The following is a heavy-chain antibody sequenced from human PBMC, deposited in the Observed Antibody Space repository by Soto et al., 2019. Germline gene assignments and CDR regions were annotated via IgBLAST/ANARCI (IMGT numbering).Heavy chain of an antibody. Sequence: GGSLRLSCVASGFMFTRSTMNWVRQALGKGLEWVSSITSASDYIFYADSVKGRFTISRDNAKNSLYLQMNSLRAEDTAVYYCARVGTGSSTPLDIWGQGTMVTVSS. CDR1: GFMFTRST. D-gene: IGHD3-9*01. CDR2: ITSASDYI. CDR3: ARVGTGSSTPLDI. J-gene: IGHJ3*02. V-gene: IGHV3-21*01.